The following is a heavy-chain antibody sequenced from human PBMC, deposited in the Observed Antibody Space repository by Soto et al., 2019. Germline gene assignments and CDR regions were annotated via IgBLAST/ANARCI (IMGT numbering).Heavy chain of an antibody. CDR3: ARYIRGPTVFYFDF. CDR1: GFTFSSYA. V-gene: IGHV3-23*01. J-gene: IGHJ4*02. D-gene: IGHD5-18*01. Sequence: GSLRLSCAASGFTFSSYAMTWVRQAPGRGLDWVSVITYNGDNTFYADSVKGRFTISRDNSKDTVDLQMNSLRAEDSAIYYCARYIRGPTVFYFDFWGPGVLVTVSS. CDR2: ITYNGDNT.